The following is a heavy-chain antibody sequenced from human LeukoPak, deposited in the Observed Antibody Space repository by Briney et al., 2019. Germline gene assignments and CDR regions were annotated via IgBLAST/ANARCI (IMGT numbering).Heavy chain of an antibody. CDR1: GYSFTSYW. CDR3: ARHPYSSSSGYYYYYMDV. Sequence: LGESLKISCKGSGYSFTSYWIAWVRQMPGKGLERMGIIYPGDSDTRYSPSFQGQVTISADKSISTAYLQWSSLKASDTAMYYCARHPYSSSSGYYYYYMDVWGKGTTVTVSS. CDR2: IYPGDSDT. D-gene: IGHD6-6*01. J-gene: IGHJ6*03. V-gene: IGHV5-51*01.